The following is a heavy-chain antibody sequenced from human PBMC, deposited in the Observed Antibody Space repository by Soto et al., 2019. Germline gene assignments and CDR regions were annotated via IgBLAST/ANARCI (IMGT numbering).Heavy chain of an antibody. CDR1: GFTFSSYW. J-gene: IGHJ4*02. D-gene: IGHD1-26*01. Sequence: EVQLVESGGGLVHLGGSRRLSCAASGFTFSSYWMTWVRQAPGKGLEWVANIKHDGSEKYYVDSVKGRFTISRDNARNSVFLEMKSLRAEDTAVYSCVRDRSGSYLEGFDYSGQGTLVTVSS. CDR2: IKHDGSEK. CDR3: VRDRSGSYLEGFDY. V-gene: IGHV3-7*01.